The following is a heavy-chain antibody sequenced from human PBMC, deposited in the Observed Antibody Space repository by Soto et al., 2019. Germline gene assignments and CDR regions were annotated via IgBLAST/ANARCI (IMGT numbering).Heavy chain of an antibody. Sequence: GASVKVSCKASGYTFSRYGISWVRQAPGQGLEWIGWVSGYNGDTKYAQKVQGRVTMTIDTSTYTAYMEFRSLTSDDTAKYYCASLRDGYNYFSLFDYWGQGTLVTVSS. CDR3: ASLRDGYNYFSLFDY. CDR2: VSGYNGDT. V-gene: IGHV1-18*01. J-gene: IGHJ4*02. D-gene: IGHD5-12*01. CDR1: GYTFSRYG.